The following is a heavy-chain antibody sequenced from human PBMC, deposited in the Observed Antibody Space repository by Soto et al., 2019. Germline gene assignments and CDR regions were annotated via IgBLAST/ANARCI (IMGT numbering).Heavy chain of an antibody. CDR3: ARLAPIAAADGMDV. V-gene: IGHV4-38-2*01. CDR1: GYSISSGYY. Sequence: PSETLSLTCAVSGYSISSGYYWGWIRQSPGKGLEWIGSIYHSGSTYYNRSLKSRVIISVDTSKNQFSLKLSSVTAADTAVYYCARLAPIAAADGMDVWGQGSTVTVSS. J-gene: IGHJ6*02. CDR2: IYHSGST. D-gene: IGHD6-13*01.